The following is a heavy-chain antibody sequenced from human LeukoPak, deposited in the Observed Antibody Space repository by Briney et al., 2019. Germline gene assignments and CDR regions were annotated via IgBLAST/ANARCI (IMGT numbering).Heavy chain of an antibody. CDR2: INPNSGGT. CDR3: ARDGVRGTTGAFDI. D-gene: IGHD1-1*01. V-gene: IGHV1-2*02. CDR1: GYTFTGYY. J-gene: IGHJ3*02. Sequence: ASVKVSCKASGYTFTGYYMHWVRQAPGQGLEWMGWINPNSGGTNYAQKFQGRVTMTRDTSISTAYMELSRLRSDDTAVYYCARDGVRGTTGAFDIWGQGTMVTVSS.